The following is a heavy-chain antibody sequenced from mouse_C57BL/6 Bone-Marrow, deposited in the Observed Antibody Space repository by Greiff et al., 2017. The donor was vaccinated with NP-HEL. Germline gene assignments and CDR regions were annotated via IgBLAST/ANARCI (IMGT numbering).Heavy chain of an antibody. V-gene: IGHV1-69*01. CDR2: IDPSDSYT. J-gene: IGHJ3*01. CDR1: GYTFTSYW. D-gene: IGHD1-3*01. Sequence: VQLQQPGAELVMPGASVKLSCKASGYTFTSYWMHWVKQRPGQGLEWIGEIDPSDSYTNYNQKFKGKSTLTVDKSSSTAYMQLSSLTSEDSAVYYGARSPLSFLKAWFAYWGQGTLVTVSA. CDR3: ARSPLSFLKAWFAY.